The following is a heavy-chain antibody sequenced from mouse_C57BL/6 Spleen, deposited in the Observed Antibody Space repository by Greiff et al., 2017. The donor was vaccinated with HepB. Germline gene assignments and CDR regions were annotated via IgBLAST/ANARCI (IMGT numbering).Heavy chain of an antibody. CDR1: GFTFSDYY. Sequence: EVQVVESEGGLVQPGSSIKLSCTASGFTFSDYYMAWVRQVPEKGLEWVANINYDGSSTYYLDSLKSRFIISRDNAKNILYLQMSSLKSEDTATYYCARPLDSSGYGFAYWGQGTLVTVSA. J-gene: IGHJ3*01. D-gene: IGHD3-2*02. CDR3: ARPLDSSGYGFAY. V-gene: IGHV5-16*01. CDR2: INYDGSST.